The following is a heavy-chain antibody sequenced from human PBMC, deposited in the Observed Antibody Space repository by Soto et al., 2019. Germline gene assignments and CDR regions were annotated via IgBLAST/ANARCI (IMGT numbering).Heavy chain of an antibody. D-gene: IGHD3-10*01. V-gene: IGHV4-4*02. Sequence: QVQLQESGPGLVKPSGTLSLTCAVSGGSISSSNWWSWVRQPPGKGLEWIGEIYHSGSTNYNPSLKSRVTISVDKSKNQFPLKLSSVTAADTAVYYCAREGLMVREKVGYFDLWGRGTLVTVSS. J-gene: IGHJ2*01. CDR1: GGSISSSNW. CDR2: IYHSGST. CDR3: AREGLMVREKVGYFDL.